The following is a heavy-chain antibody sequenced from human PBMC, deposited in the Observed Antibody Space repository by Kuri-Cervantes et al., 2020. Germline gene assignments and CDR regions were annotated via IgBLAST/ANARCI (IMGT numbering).Heavy chain of an antibody. D-gene: IGHD3-3*01. Sequence: SETLSLTCTVSGGSISSSSYYWGWIRQPPGKGLEWIGSIYYSGSTYYNPSLKSRVTISVDTSKNQFSLKLSSVTAADTAVYYCARMGGVVIKGYYYYMDVWGKGTTVTVSS. CDR2: IYYSGST. V-gene: IGHV4-39*01. J-gene: IGHJ6*03. CDR1: GGSISSSSYY. CDR3: ARMGGVVIKGYYYYMDV.